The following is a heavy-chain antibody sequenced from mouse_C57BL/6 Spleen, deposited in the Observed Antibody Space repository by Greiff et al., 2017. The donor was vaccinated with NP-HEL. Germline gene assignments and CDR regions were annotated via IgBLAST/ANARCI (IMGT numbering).Heavy chain of an antibody. CDR2: IYPRSGNT. V-gene: IGHV1-81*01. J-gene: IGHJ2*01. D-gene: IGHD1-1*01. Sequence: VQLQQSGAELARPGASVKLSCKASGYTFTSYGISWVKQRPGQGLAWIGEIYPRSGNTYYNEKFKGKATLTADKSSSTAYMELRSLTSDDPAVYFCARRVYYGSESYWGQGTTLTVSS. CDR3: ARRVYYGSESY. CDR1: GYTFTSYG.